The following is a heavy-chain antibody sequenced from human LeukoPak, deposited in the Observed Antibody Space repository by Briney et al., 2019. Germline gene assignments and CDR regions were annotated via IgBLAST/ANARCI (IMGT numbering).Heavy chain of an antibody. J-gene: IGHJ4*02. CDR1: GFTFSSYA. Sequence: GGSLRLSCAASGFTFSSYAMSWVRQAPGKGLEWVSAISGSGGSTYYAQKFQGRVTMTRDTSTTTVHMELSSLISEDTAVYYCARVHCSGGSCYGEVFDYWGQGTLVTVSS. V-gene: IGHV3-23*01. CDR3: ARVHCSGGSCYGEVFDY. D-gene: IGHD2-15*01. CDR2: ISGSGGST.